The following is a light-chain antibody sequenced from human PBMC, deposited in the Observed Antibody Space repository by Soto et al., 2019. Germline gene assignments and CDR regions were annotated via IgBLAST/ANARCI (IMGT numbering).Light chain of an antibody. CDR1: QGIRND. CDR3: QHYNSYSEA. Sequence: AIQMTQSPYSLSASVGDRVTITCRASQGIRNDLGWYQQKPGKAPKLLIYAASSLQSGVPSRFSGSGSGTDFTLTISSLQPDDFATYYCQHYNSYSEAFGQGTKVDIK. V-gene: IGKV1-6*01. J-gene: IGKJ1*01. CDR2: AAS.